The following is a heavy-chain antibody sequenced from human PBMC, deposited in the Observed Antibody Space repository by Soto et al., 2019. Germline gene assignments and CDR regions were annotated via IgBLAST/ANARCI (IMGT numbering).Heavy chain of an antibody. J-gene: IGHJ4*02. V-gene: IGHV1-46*01. D-gene: IGHD3-22*01. CDR3: ARVPYDTTGYYAF. CDR1: GFTFTTYD. CDR2: IDPSGGRT. Sequence: QVRLVQSGAEVKKPGASVSLSCKTSGFTFTTYDIHWVRQAPGQGLEWMGMIDPSGGRTTYAQKFQGRITMTSDMSTSTVYMELSSLRSEDTAVYYCARVPYDTTGYYAFWGQGTLVTVSS.